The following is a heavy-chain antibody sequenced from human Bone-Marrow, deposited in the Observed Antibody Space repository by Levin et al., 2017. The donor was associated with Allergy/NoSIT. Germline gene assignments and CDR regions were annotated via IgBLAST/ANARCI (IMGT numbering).Heavy chain of an antibody. CDR1: CDSIRSYF. CDR3: ARVVVTAVVASDAFDL. V-gene: IGHV4-59*01. Sequence: SQTLSLPCSVFCDSIRSYFWTWIRQSPGKRLEWIGYIYYSGTTNYNPSLKSRVTMSMDTSKNHFSLKLTSVTAADTAIYYCARVVVTAVVASDAFDLWDQGTKVIVSS. CDR2: IYYSGTT. D-gene: IGHD2-21*02. J-gene: IGHJ3*01.